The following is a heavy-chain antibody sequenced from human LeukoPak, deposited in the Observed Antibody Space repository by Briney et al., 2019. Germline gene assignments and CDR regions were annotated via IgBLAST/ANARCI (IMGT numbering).Heavy chain of an antibody. D-gene: IGHD2/OR15-2a*01. Sequence: SETLSLTCTVSGGSISSGSYYWSWIRQPAGKGLEWIGRIYTSGSTNYNPSLKSRVTISVDTSKNQFSLKLSSVTAADTAVYYCARAFLDAFDIWGQGTMVTVSS. CDR3: ARAFLDAFDI. CDR2: IYTSGST. V-gene: IGHV4-61*02. J-gene: IGHJ3*02. CDR1: GGSISSGSYY.